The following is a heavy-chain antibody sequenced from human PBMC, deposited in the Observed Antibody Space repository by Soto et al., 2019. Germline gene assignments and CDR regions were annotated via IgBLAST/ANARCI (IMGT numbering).Heavy chain of an antibody. V-gene: IGHV3-23*01. J-gene: IGHJ4*02. CDR2: ISGSGGST. CDR3: AKRPGRITMIVVAHPLDY. CDR1: GFTFSSYA. D-gene: IGHD3-22*01. Sequence: EVQLLESGGGLVQPGGSLRLSCAASGFTFSSYAMSWVRQAPGKGLEWVSAISGSGGSTYYADSVKGRFTISRDNSKNTLYLQMNSLRAEDTAVYYCAKRPGRITMIVVAHPLDYWGQGTLVTVSS.